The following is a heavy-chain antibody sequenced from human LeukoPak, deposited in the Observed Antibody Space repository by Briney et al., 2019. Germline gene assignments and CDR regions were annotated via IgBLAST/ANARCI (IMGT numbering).Heavy chain of an antibody. CDR1: GFTFSGYW. J-gene: IGHJ4*02. Sequence: GGSLRLSCAASGFTFSGYWMHWVRQGPEKGLEWVSAISGSGGSTYCADSVKGRFTISRDNSKNTLYLQMNSLRAEDTAVYYCAKENSSSSDYWGQGTLATVSS. D-gene: IGHD6-6*01. CDR2: ISGSGGST. V-gene: IGHV3-23*01. CDR3: AKENSSSSDY.